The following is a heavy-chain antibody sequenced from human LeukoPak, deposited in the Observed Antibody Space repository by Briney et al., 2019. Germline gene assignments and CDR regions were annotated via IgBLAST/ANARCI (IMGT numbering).Heavy chain of an antibody. V-gene: IGHV3-23*01. CDR1: GFTFSDSA. CDR3: ARDIQLST. CDR2: IGFSGDSI. Sequence: PGGSLRLSCAASGFTFSDSAMTWVRQAPGKGLEWVSLIGFSGDSIYYANSVRGRFTISRDNSKDTLYLQMNSLRAEDTAIYYCARDIQLSTWGLGTMVTVSS. D-gene: IGHD5-24*01. J-gene: IGHJ3*01.